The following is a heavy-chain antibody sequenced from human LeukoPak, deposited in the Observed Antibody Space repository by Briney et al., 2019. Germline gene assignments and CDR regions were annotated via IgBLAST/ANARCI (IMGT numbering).Heavy chain of an antibody. CDR1: GFNFNTAW. J-gene: IGHJ3*02. CDR2: IKSRTHGGTT. CDR3: ARDRSTMIVVVHDAFDI. V-gene: IGHV3-15*01. Sequence: GGSLRLSCAASGFNFNTAWMSWVRQAPGKGLEWVGRIKSRTHGGTTGYAAPVQGRFTISRDNAKNSLYLQMNSLRAEDTAVYYCARDRSTMIVVVHDAFDIWGQGTMVTVSS. D-gene: IGHD3-22*01.